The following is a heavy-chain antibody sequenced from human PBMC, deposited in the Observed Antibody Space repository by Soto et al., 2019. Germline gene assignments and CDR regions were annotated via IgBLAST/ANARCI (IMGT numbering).Heavy chain of an antibody. D-gene: IGHD1-1*01. J-gene: IGHJ3*02. CDR1: GGSISSSSYY. V-gene: IGHV4-39*01. CDR3: ARGNGVDPRVGAFDI. CDR2: IYYSGST. Sequence: SETLSLTCTVSGGSISSSSYYWGWIRQPPGKGLEWIGSIYYSGSTYYNPSLKSRVTISVDTSKNQFSLKLSSVTAADTAVYYCARGNGVDPRVGAFDIWGQGTMVTAS.